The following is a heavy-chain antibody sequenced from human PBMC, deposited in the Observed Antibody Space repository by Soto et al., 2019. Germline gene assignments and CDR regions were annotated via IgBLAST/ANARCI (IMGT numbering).Heavy chain of an antibody. D-gene: IGHD3-10*01. Sequence: RSVKGSCAASGGSRISYAIIWVRHSPFKWREWVSAISGSGGSTYYADSVKGRFTISRDNSKNTLYLQMNSLRAEDTAVYYCAKDWQRWFGESDLGDAFDIWGQGTMATVS. CDR2: ISGSGGST. J-gene: IGHJ3*02. V-gene: IGHV3-23*01. CDR1: GGSRISYA. CDR3: AKDWQRWFGESDLGDAFDI.